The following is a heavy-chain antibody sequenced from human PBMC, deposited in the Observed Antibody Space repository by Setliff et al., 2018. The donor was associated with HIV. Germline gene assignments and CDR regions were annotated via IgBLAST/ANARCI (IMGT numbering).Heavy chain of an antibody. J-gene: IGHJ4*02. V-gene: IGHV1-2*02. CDR3: ARDYYDSSGYIFFPGLPDY. Sequence: ASVKVSCKASGYTFTSYDINWVRQATGQGLECMGWINPNNGGTNYAQKFQGRVTMTRATSISTAYMELSRLRSDDTAVYYCARDYYDSSGYIFFPGLPDYWGQGTLVTVSS. CDR2: INPNNGGT. D-gene: IGHD3-22*01. CDR1: GYTFTSYD.